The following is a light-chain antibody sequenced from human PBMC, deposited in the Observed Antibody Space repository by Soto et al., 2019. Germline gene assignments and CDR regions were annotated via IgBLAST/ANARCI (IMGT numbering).Light chain of an antibody. J-gene: IGKJ4*01. CDR2: AAS. V-gene: IGKV1-12*01. CDR3: QQAYSFPLT. Sequence: DIQMTQSPSSVSASLGDGVTITCRASQGIGSWLAWYQQKPGKAPKLLISAASRLQSGVPSRFSGSGSGTDFTLTISNLQPEDFATYYCQQAYSFPLTFGGGTKVETK. CDR1: QGIGSW.